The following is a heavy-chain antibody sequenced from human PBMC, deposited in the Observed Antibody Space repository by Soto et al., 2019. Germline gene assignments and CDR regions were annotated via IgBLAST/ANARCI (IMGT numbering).Heavy chain of an antibody. Sequence: GGSLRLSCAASGFTVSSNYMSWVRQAPGKGLEWVSVIYSGGSTYYADSVKGRFTISRHNSKNTLYLQMNSLRAEDTAVYYCARDRGYSGSCYDAFDIWGQGTMVTVSS. CDR3: ARDRGYSGSCYDAFDI. CDR2: IYSGGST. J-gene: IGHJ3*02. D-gene: IGHD1-26*01. CDR1: GFTVSSNY. V-gene: IGHV3-66*01.